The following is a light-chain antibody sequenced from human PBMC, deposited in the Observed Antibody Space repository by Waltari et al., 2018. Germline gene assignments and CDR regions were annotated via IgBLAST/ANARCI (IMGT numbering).Light chain of an antibody. CDR3: AAWDDSLSTWV. Sequence: QSVLTQPPSASGTPGQRVAISCSGSSSNIGSNFVYWYQQLPGTAPELLIYRNNRRPSGVPVRISGSKSGTSASLAVSGIRSEDEADFYCAAWDDSLSTWVFGGGTKLTVL. CDR2: RNN. J-gene: IGLJ3*02. V-gene: IGLV1-47*01. CDR1: SSNIGSNF.